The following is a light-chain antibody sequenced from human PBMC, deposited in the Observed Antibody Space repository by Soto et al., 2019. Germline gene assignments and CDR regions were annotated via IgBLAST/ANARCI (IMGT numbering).Light chain of an antibody. V-gene: IGLV1-51*01. CDR3: GSWDSSLSAYV. CDR1: SSNIGSNS. J-gene: IGLJ1*01. CDR2: DDN. Sequence: QSVMTQPPSVSAAPGKKVTISCSGSSSNIGSNSVSWYQQLPGTAPKLLIYDDNKRPSGIPDRFSGSKSGTSATLGITGFQTGDEADYYCGSWDSSLSAYVFGTGTKLTVL.